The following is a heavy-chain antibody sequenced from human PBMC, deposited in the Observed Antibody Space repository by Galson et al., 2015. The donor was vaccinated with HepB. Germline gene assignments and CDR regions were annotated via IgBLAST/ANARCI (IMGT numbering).Heavy chain of an antibody. CDR2: IGGSGGST. CDR1: GFTFISYA. J-gene: IGHJ4*02. Sequence: SLRLSCAASGFTFISYAMSWVRQAPGKGLEWVSSIGGSGGSTYYADYVRGRFTISRDNSKNTLYLQMNSLRAEDTAVYYCARDRGINGFGTLDYWGQGALVTVSS. V-gene: IGHV3-23*01. D-gene: IGHD3-10*01. CDR3: ARDRGINGFGTLDY.